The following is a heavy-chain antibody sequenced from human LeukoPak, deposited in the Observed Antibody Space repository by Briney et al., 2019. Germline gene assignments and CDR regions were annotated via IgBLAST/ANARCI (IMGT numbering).Heavy chain of an antibody. V-gene: IGHV4-39*01. CDR3: ARSPGDQDPFDI. CDR2: IYYSGST. CDR1: GGSISSSSSY. J-gene: IGHJ3*02. D-gene: IGHD2-21*02. Sequence: SETLSLTCTVSGGSISSSSSYWGWIRQPPGKGLEWIGSIYYSGSTYYNPSLKSRVTISVDTSKNQFSLKLSSVTAADTAVYYCARSPGDQDPFDIWGQGTMVTVSS.